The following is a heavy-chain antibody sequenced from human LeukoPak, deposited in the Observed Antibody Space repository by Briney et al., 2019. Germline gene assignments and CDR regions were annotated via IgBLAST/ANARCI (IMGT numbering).Heavy chain of an antibody. CDR2: ISSSSSYI. Sequence: PGGSLRLSCAASGFTFSSYITNWVRQAPGKGLEWVSSISSSSSYIYYADSVKGRFTISRDNAKNSLYLQMNSLRAEDTAVYYCARGETTVVTPWSIDYWGQGTLVTVSS. CDR3: ARGETTVVTPWSIDY. CDR1: GFTFSSYI. V-gene: IGHV3-21*01. J-gene: IGHJ4*02. D-gene: IGHD4-23*01.